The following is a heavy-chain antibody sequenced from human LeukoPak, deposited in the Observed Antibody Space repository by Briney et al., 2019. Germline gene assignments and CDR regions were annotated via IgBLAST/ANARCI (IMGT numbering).Heavy chain of an antibody. J-gene: IGHJ5*02. CDR3: ARNVLRFLEWSSAIDP. V-gene: IGHV3-21*01. CDR1: GFTFSSYS. Sequence: PGGSLRLSCAASGFTFSSYSMNWVRQAPGKGLEWVSSISSSSSYIYYADSVKGRFTISRDNSKNTLYLQMNSLRAEDTAVYYCARNVLRFLEWSSAIDPWGQETLVTVSS. D-gene: IGHD3-3*01. CDR2: ISSSSSYI.